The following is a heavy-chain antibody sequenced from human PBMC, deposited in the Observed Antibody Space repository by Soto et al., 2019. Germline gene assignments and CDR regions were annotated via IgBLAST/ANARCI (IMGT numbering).Heavy chain of an antibody. CDR3: AKGGRQWLVTSDFNY. D-gene: IGHD6-19*01. V-gene: IGHV3-30*18. CDR2: VSHDGRNT. CDR1: GFTFSDYA. Sequence: VQLVESGGGVVQPGRSLRLSCAASGFTFSDYAMHWVRQAPGKGLEWVAVVSHDGRNTHYADSVKGRFTISRDSSKNXXXXXXXXLXAEDTAVYYCAKGGRQWLVTSDFNYWGQGALVTVSS. J-gene: IGHJ4*02.